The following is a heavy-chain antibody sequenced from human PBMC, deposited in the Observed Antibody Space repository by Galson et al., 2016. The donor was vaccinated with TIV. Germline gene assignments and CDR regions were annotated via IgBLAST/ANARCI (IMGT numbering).Heavy chain of an antibody. Sequence: SVKVSCKASGDTFNSYGIAWVRQAPGQGLEWMGGIIPMIGTPKYAQKFQGRVTITAGKSTSTAYMELSSLRSEDTARYYCARVVLAYSNYDGYYHGMDVWGQGTTVTVSS. CDR3: ARVVLAYSNYDGYYHGMDV. J-gene: IGHJ6*02. CDR2: IIPMIGTP. V-gene: IGHV1-69*06. D-gene: IGHD4-11*01. CDR1: GDTFNSYG.